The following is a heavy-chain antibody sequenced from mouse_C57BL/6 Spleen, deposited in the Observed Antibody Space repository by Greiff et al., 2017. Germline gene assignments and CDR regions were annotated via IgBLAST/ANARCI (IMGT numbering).Heavy chain of an antibody. V-gene: IGHV1-39*01. CDR1: GYSFTDYN. Sequence: EVKLMESGPELVKPGASVKISCKASGYSFTDYNMNWVKQSNGKSLEWIGVINPNYGTTSYNQKFKGKATLTVDQSSSTAYMQLNSLTSEDSAVYYCARFGERGYHFDYWGQGTTLTVSS. D-gene: IGHD3-2*02. J-gene: IGHJ2*01. CDR3: ARFGERGYHFDY. CDR2: INPNYGTT.